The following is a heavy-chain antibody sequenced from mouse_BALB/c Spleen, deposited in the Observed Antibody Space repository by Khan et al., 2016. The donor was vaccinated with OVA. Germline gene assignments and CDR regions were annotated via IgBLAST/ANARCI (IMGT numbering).Heavy chain of an antibody. V-gene: IGHV5-6-5*01. J-gene: IGHJ2*01. Sequence: EVELVESGGGLVKPGGSLKLSCAASGFTFSSYAMSWVRQTPEKRLEWVASISSGGSTYYPDSVKGRFTISRDNARNILYLQMSSLMAEDTARYYCARVYGSTGVDYWGQGTTLTVSS. CDR1: GFTFSSYA. D-gene: IGHD1-1*01. CDR2: ISSGGST. CDR3: ARVYGSTGVDY.